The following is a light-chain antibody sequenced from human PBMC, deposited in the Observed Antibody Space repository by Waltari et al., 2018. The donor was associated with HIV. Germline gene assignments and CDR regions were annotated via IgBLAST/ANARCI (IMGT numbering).Light chain of an antibody. Sequence: EIVMTQSPATLSVSPGERGIVSCRASQTIGNNLAWYQQTPGQGPRLLIYGSSTRATGIPGRFNGTGSGTDFTLTISSLQSEDFAFYYCQEYNSWPPRYTSGQGTKVEMK. CDR3: QEYNSWPPRYT. CDR2: GSS. J-gene: IGKJ2*01. V-gene: IGKV3-15*01. CDR1: QTIGNN.